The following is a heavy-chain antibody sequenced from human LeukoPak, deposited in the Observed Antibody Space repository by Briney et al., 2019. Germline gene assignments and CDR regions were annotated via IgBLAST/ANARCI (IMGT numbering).Heavy chain of an antibody. J-gene: IGHJ6*02. CDR2: IYYSGST. Sequence: PSQTLSLTCAVSGGSISSGGYSWSWIRQPPGKGLERIGYIYYSGSTNYNPSLKSRVTISVDTSKNQFSLKLSSVTAADTAVYYCARDASLGYYYDSSGYYSFAMDVWGQGTTVTVSS. V-gene: IGHV4-61*08. CDR3: ARDASLGYYYDSSGYYSFAMDV. CDR1: GGSISSGGYS. D-gene: IGHD3-22*01.